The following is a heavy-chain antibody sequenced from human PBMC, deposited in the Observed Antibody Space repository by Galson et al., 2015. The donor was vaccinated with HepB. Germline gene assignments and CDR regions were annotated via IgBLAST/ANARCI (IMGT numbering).Heavy chain of an antibody. V-gene: IGHV3-30*18. CDR2: ISYDASNK. D-gene: IGHD4-17*01. CDR3: AKDPPDYGDSRHYYFYGMDV. CDR1: GFSFSNYG. Sequence: SLRLSCAASGFSFSNYGMHWVRQVPGKGLEWVAVISYDASNKYYVDSVKGRFTISRDNSKNMMYLQMNSLRAEDTAVYYCAKDPPDYGDSRHYYFYGMDVWGQGTTVTVSS. J-gene: IGHJ6*02.